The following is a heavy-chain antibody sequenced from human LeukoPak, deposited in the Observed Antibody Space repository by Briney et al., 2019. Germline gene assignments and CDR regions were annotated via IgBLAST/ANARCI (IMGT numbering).Heavy chain of an antibody. D-gene: IGHD3-10*01. CDR2: IIPIFGTA. V-gene: IGHV1-69*13. CDR1: GGTFSSYA. Sequence: SVKVSCKASGGTFSSYAISWVRQAPGQGLEWMGGIIPIFGTANYAQKFQGRVTITADESTSIAYMELSSLRLEDTAVYYCASLRDYGSGSYLDDWGQGTLVTVSS. J-gene: IGHJ4*02. CDR3: ASLRDYGSGSYLDD.